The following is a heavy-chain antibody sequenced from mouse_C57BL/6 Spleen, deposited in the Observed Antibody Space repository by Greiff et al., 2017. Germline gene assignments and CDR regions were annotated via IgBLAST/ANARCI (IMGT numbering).Heavy chain of an antibody. CDR3: ARDYYGSCYRYFDV. CDR2: IDPANGNT. V-gene: IGHV14-3*01. Sequence: EVQLQQSVAELVRPGASVKLSCTASGFNINNNYMHWVKQRPEQGLEWMGKIDPANGNTKYDPKFQGKATITADTSSNTAYLQLSSLTSEDTAIYYCARDYYGSCYRYFDVWGTGTTVTVSS. J-gene: IGHJ1*03. D-gene: IGHD1-1*01. CDR1: GFNINNNY.